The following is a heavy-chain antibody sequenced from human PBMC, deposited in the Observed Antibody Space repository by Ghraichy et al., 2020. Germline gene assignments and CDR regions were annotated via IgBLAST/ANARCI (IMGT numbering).Heavy chain of an antibody. D-gene: IGHD3-10*01. CDR3: ARADYYGSGGAPAGYYYYYYMDV. V-gene: IGHV4-61*02. CDR1: GGSISSGSYY. CDR2: IYTSGST. J-gene: IGHJ6*03. Sequence: SQTLSLTCTVSGGSISSGSYYWSWIRQPAGKGLEWIGRIYTSGSTNYNPSLKSRVTISVDTSKNQFSLKLSSVTAADTAVYYCARADYYGSGGAPAGYYYYYYMDVRGKGTTVTVSS.